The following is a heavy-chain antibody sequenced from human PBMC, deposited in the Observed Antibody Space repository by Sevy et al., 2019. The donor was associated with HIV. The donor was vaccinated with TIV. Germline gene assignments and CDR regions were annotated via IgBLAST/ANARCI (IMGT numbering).Heavy chain of an antibody. D-gene: IGHD3-3*01. Sequence: ASVKVSCEASGGTFSSYAISWVRQAPGQGLEWMGGIIPIFGTANYAQKFQGRVTITADKSTSTAYMELSSLRSEDTAVYYCAREREVTIFAASNWFDPWGQGTLVTVSS. CDR2: IIPIFGTA. CDR3: AREREVTIFAASNWFDP. J-gene: IGHJ5*02. CDR1: GGTFSSYA. V-gene: IGHV1-69*06.